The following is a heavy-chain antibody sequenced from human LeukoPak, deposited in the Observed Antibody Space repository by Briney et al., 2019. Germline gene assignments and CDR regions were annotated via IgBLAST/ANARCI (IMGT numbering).Heavy chain of an antibody. CDR2: IRYDGSNK. CDR3: AKDHTHGSWYGREIDY. Sequence: SGGSLRLSCAASGFTFSSYGMHWVRQAPGKGLEWVAFIRYDGSNKYYADSVKGRFTISRDNSKNTLYLQMNSLRAEDTAVYYCAKDHTHGSWYGREIDYWGQGTLVTVSS. D-gene: IGHD6-13*01. V-gene: IGHV3-30*02. CDR1: GFTFSSYG. J-gene: IGHJ4*02.